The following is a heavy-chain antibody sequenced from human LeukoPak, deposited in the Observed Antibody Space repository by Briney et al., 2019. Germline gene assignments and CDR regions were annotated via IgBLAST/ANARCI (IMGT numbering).Heavy chain of an antibody. V-gene: IGHV1-18*01. CDR1: GYTFTSYG. CDR3: AREGKSSSSSYYYYYYMDV. D-gene: IGHD6-6*01. J-gene: IGHJ6*03. CDR2: ISAYNGNT. Sequence: ASVKVSCKASGYTFTSYGISWVRQAPGQGLEWMGWISAYNGNTNYAQKLQGRVTMTTDTSTSTAYMELRSLRSDDTAVYYCAREGKSSSSSYYYYYYMDVWGKGTTVTVSS.